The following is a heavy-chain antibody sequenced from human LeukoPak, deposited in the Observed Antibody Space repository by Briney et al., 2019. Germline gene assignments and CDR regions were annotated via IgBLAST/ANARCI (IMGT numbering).Heavy chain of an antibody. Sequence: PSETLSLTCAVYGGSFSGYYWSWIRQPPGKGLEWIGEINHSGSTNYNPSLKSRVTISVDTSKNQFSLKLSSVTAADTAVYYCARHRTRVATISPLDYWGQGTLVTVSS. D-gene: IGHD5-12*01. V-gene: IGHV4-34*01. CDR2: INHSGST. CDR1: GGSFSGYY. CDR3: ARHRTRVATISPLDY. J-gene: IGHJ4*02.